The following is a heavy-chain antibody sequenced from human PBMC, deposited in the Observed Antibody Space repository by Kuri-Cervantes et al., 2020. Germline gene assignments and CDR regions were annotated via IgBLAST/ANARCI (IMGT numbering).Heavy chain of an antibody. CDR3: ARRRSPYGTGSDY. CDR2: ISSSSSTI. V-gene: IGHV3-48*01. J-gene: IGHJ4*02. Sequence: LSLTCAASGFTFSSYSMNWVRQAPGKGLEWVSYISSSSSTIYYADSVKGRFTISRDNSKNTLYLQMNSLRAEDTAVYYCARRRSPYGTGSDYWGQGTLVTVSS. D-gene: IGHD1-14*01. CDR1: GFTFSSYS.